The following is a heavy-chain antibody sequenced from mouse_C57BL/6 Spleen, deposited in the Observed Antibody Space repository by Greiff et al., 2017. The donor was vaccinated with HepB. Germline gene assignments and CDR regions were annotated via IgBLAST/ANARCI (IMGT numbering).Heavy chain of an antibody. D-gene: IGHD1-1*01. Sequence: EVQLVESGGGLVQPGGSMKLSCAASGFTFSDAWMDWVRQSPEKGLEWVAEIRNKANNHATYYAESVKGRFTISRDDSKSSVYLQMNSLRAEDTGIYYCTRRDYYYGSSYVYYFDYWGQGTTLTVSS. V-gene: IGHV6-6*01. J-gene: IGHJ2*01. CDR3: TRRDYYYGSSYVYYFDY. CDR2: IRNKANNHAT. CDR1: GFTFSDAW.